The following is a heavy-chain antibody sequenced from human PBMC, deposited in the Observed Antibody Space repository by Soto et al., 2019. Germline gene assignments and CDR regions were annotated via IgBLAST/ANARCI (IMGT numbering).Heavy chain of an antibody. CDR3: AKGGYIVAAGTRVYLYNAMDV. D-gene: IGHD1-26*01. V-gene: IGHV1-2*02. J-gene: IGHJ6*02. CDR2: INPNSGDT. Sequence: ASVQVSYKASGYTFTGYYVHWVRQAPGEGLEWMGWINPNSGDTYLAQRFQGRVTMNRDTSIGTAYMELKGLTSDDTADYYCAKGGYIVAAGTRVYLYNAMDVWGQGTTVTVSS. CDR1: GYTFTGYY.